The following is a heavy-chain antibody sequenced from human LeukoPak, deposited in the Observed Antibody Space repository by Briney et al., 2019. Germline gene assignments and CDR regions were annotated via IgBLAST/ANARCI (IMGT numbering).Heavy chain of an antibody. CDR3: AKDGQRFLEWLLPNWFDP. V-gene: IGHV3-30*18. Sequence: GRSLRLSCAAPGFTFSSYGMHWVRQAPGKGLEWVAVISYDGSNKYYADSVKGRFTISRDNSKNTLYLQMNSLRAEDTAVYYCAKDGQRFLEWLLPNWFDPWGQGTLVTVSS. CDR2: ISYDGSNK. J-gene: IGHJ5*02. CDR1: GFTFSSYG. D-gene: IGHD3-3*01.